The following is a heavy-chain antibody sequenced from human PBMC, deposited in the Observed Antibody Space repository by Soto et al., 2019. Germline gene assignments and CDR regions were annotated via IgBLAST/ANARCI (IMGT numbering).Heavy chain of an antibody. V-gene: IGHV1-69*01. CDR3: AIEYISSSQYLYFDV. D-gene: IGHD6-6*01. J-gene: IGHJ2*01. CDR1: GGTFSSYA. Sequence: QVQLVQSGAEVKNPGSSVKLYCKVSGGTFSSYAIGWVRQAPGQGLEWMGGIIPITGTVNNAQKFQGRVTITADESTTTVYMELSSLISEYTAGYYCAIEYISSSQYLYFDVWGRGTLVTVSS. CDR2: IIPITGTV.